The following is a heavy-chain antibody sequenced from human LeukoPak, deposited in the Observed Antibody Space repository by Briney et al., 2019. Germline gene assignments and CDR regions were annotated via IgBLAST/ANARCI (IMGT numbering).Heavy chain of an antibody. CDR1: GGSISSSSYY. Sequence: SETLSLTCTVSGGSISSSSYYWGWIRQLPGKGLEWIGSSHYSGNSYYNPSLKSRVAISVDTSKNQFSLKLNSVTASDTAVYYCARPVFGYSSGWYRAFDIWGQGTMVTVSS. V-gene: IGHV4-39*01. CDR2: SHYSGNS. J-gene: IGHJ3*02. D-gene: IGHD6-19*01. CDR3: ARPVFGYSSGWYRAFDI.